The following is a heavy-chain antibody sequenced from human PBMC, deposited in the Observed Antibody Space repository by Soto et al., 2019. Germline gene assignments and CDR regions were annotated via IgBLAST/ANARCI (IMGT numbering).Heavy chain of an antibody. CDR3: ARELPQRQGRNMDV. CDR1: GGSMTSGDQY. V-gene: IGHV4-31*03. D-gene: IGHD1-1*01. J-gene: IGHJ6*02. CDR2: INHRGSL. Sequence: SETLSLTCTVTGGSMTSGDQYWTWIRHRPGEVLEWFGYINHRGSLYYNPSLKSRVSMSVDTSKNQLSLNLSSVTAADTAVYYCARELPQRQGRNMDVCGQGTTVTVSS.